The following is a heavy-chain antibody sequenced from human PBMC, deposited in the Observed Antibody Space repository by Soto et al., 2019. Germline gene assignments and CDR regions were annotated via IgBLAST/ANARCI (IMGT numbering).Heavy chain of an antibody. CDR1: GFTFSDYY. Sequence: GGSLRLSCAASGFTFSDYYMSWIRQAPGKGLEWVSYISSSGSTIYYADSVKGRFTISRDNAKNSLYLQMNSLRAEDTAVYYWARDRCSGRNYYYMDVWGKGTTVTVSS. CDR3: ARDRCSGRNYYYMDV. CDR2: ISSSGSTI. V-gene: IGHV3-11*01. J-gene: IGHJ6*03.